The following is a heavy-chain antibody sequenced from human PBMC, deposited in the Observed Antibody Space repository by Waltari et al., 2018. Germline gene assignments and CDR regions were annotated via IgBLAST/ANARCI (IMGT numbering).Heavy chain of an antibody. CDR1: GGSVNSYY. D-gene: IGHD1-26*01. Sequence: QVQLQESGPGLIKPSETLSLTCTVSGGSVNSYYWSWIRQPAGKGLEWIGRIYANGNTNYNPSLKTRVTMSEDMSKSQVSLSLTSVTAADTAVYYCAKMAAKVGAHDAFDIWGQGTMVTVSS. CDR3: AKMAAKVGAHDAFDI. CDR2: IYANGNT. J-gene: IGHJ3*02. V-gene: IGHV4-4*07.